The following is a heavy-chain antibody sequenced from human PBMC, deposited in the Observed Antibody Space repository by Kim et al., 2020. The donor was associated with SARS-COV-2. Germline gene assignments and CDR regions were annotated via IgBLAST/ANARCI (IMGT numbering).Heavy chain of an antibody. CDR2: INGGNGNT. D-gene: IGHD3-10*01. Sequence: ASVKVSCKASGYTFDTFSLYWLRQAPGQRFEGMGWINGGNGNTRYSQNFQGRVIFTRDTSVTTAYMELTSLTFKDTAVYYCAREGSGSYNWLDPWGQGTLVTVSS. CDR1: GYTFDTFS. CDR3: AREGSGSYNWLDP. V-gene: IGHV1-3*01. J-gene: IGHJ5*02.